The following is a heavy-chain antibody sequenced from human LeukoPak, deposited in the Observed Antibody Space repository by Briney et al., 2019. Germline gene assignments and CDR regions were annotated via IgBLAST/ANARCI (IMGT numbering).Heavy chain of an antibody. Sequence: PGGSLSLSCAASGFTFSNAYMNWVRQAPGKGLEWVASIKPDGSETSYVDSVRGRFTISRDNPKSSLYLQMNSLTAEDTAVYHCTRDASWGQGTLVTVSS. CDR1: GFTFSNAY. V-gene: IGHV3-7*01. CDR3: TRDAS. CDR2: IKPDGSET. J-gene: IGHJ5*02.